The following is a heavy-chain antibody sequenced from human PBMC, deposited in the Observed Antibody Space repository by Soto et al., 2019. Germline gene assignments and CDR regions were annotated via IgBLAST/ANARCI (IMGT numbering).Heavy chain of an antibody. CDR2: ISAANANT. J-gene: IGHJ4*02. D-gene: IGHD2-2*02. Sequence: VASVKVSCKASGYTFIDYSITWVRHAPGQGLEWMGWISAANANTEYAQKFQGRVTMTIDTSTGTAYMELRSLRSDDTAMYFCAREGLTSGYTFAFWGQGTLVTVSS. V-gene: IGHV1-18*04. CDR1: GYTFIDYS. CDR3: AREGLTSGYTFAF.